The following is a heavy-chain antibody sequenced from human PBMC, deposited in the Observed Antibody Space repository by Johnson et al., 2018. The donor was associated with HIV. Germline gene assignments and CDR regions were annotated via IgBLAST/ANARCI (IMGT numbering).Heavy chain of an antibody. CDR3: AKDLFTEREDDVFDV. CDR1: GFTFDDYG. D-gene: IGHD1-26*01. CDR2: IKQDGSEK. J-gene: IGHJ3*01. Sequence: VQLVESGGGVVRPGGSLRLSCAASGFTFDDYGMSWVRQAPGKGLEWVANIKQDGSEKYYVDSVKGRFTISRDNAKNSLYLQMNSLRAEDTAVYYCAKDLFTEREDDVFDVWGQGTMVTVSS. V-gene: IGHV3-7*01.